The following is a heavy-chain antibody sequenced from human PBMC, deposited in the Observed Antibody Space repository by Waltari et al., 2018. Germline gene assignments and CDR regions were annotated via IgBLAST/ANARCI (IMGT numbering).Heavy chain of an antibody. Sequence: QVQLVQSGAEVKKPGSSVKVSCKASGGTFSSYAISWVRQAPGQGLEWMGGTIPDPGIGNAAHKFQGRVTIAAAESTSTAYMELSSVSSEGTAVDYCARGGVSGYMPCDIWGQGTMVTVSS. J-gene: IGHJ3*02. CDR2: TIPDPGIG. CDR3: ARGGVSGYMPCDI. D-gene: IGHD5-12*01. V-gene: IGHV1-69*04. CDR1: GGTFSSYA.